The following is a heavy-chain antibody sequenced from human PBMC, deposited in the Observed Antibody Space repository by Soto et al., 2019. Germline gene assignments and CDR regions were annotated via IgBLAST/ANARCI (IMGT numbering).Heavy chain of an antibody. CDR1: GFTFSDYY. CDR2: ISSSGSTI. J-gene: IGHJ6*02. CDR3: ARGLSCISTSCHVGPVDV. V-gene: IGHV3-11*01. D-gene: IGHD2-2*01. Sequence: QVQLVESGGGLVKPGGSLRLSCAASGFTFSDYYMSWIRQAPGKGLEWVSYISSSGSTIYYTDSVKGRFTISRDNAKNSLYLQMNSLRAEDTAVYYCARGLSCISTSCHVGPVDVWGQGTTVTVSS.